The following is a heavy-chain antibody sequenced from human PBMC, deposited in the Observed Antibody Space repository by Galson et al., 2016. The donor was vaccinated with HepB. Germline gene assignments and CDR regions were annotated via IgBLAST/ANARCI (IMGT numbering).Heavy chain of an antibody. J-gene: IGHJ4*02. Sequence: PALVKPTQTLTLTCTLSGFSVSTSGVGVGWIRQPPGKALEWLALIYWDNDKRYRPSLKSRLTISRDTSKNQVVLRMTNMDPGDTATYFCANRRTPHDLVSGSGNLDYWGRGTLVVVSP. CDR2: IYWDNDK. CDR3: ANRRTPHDLVSGSGNLDY. D-gene: IGHD3-16*01. CDR1: GFSVSTSGVG. V-gene: IGHV2-5*02.